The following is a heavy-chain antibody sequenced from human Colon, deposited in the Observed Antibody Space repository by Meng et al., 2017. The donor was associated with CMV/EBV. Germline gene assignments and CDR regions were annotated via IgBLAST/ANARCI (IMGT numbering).Heavy chain of an antibody. D-gene: IGHD5-12*01. CDR2: ISWNSGSI. CDR3: AKDSSGYDLLYGMDV. CDR1: GFTFDDYA. V-gene: IGHV3-9*01. J-gene: IGHJ6*02. Sequence: SLKISCAASGFTFDDYAMHWVRQAPGKGLEWVSGISWNSGSIGYADSVKGRFTISRDNAKNSLYLQMNSLRAEDTALYYCAKDSSGYDLLYGMDVWGQGTTVTVSS.